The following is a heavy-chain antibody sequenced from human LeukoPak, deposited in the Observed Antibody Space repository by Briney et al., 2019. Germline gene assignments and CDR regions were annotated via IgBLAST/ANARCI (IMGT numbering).Heavy chain of an antibody. J-gene: IGHJ6*03. D-gene: IGHD1-26*01. Sequence: GGSLSLSCVASGFTFSSRHWMTWVRQAPGKGLEWVANIKQDGSEKNYVDSVKGRFTIPRDNSKYSLYLQMNSLRTEDTALYYCAKAGAPGWDDYYYYYYMDVWGKGTTVTVSS. CDR2: IKQDGSEK. CDR1: GFTFSSRHW. V-gene: IGHV3-7*01. CDR3: AKAGAPGWDDYYYYYYMDV.